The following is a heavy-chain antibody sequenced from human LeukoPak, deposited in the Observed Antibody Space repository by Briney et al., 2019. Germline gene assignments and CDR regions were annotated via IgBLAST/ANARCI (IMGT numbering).Heavy chain of an antibody. CDR3: ARDATNKNFDY. V-gene: IGHV4-59*01. CDR1: GGSLSSYY. D-gene: IGHD2-8*01. Sequence: PSETLSLTCSVSGGSLSSYYWSWIRQSPGKGLEWIGYIYHSGSTNYNPSLKSRVTISVDTSKNQFSLKLSSVTADDTAVYYCARDATNKNFDYWGQGTLVTVSS. CDR2: IYHSGST. J-gene: IGHJ4*02.